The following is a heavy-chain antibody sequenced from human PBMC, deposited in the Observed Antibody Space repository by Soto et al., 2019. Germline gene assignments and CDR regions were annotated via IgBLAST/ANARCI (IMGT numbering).Heavy chain of an antibody. Sequence: QVQLVQSGAEVKKPGASVMIFCKVSGYTFTDYAIHWVRQAPGQRLEWMGWIAPGNGNTKYSQNFQGRVTITRDTSATTAYMELISLRSEDTAVYYCAKGSRMWTPDYWGQGTLVTVSS. CDR2: IAPGNGNT. V-gene: IGHV1-3*01. CDR1: GYTFTDYA. J-gene: IGHJ4*02. CDR3: AKGSRMWTPDY. D-gene: IGHD2-21*01.